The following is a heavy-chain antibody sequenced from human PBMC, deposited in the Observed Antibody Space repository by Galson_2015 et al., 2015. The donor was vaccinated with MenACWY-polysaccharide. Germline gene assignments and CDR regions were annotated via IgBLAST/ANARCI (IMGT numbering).Heavy chain of an antibody. V-gene: IGHV2-5*02. CDR1: GFSLITKGVG. Sequence: PALVKPTQTLTLTCTFSGFSLITKGVGVNWIRQPPGEALEWLAVIYWDGDNRYSPSLRSRLTVTKDTSKNQVVLTMTNMDPVDTGTYYCAHSRYSTNGVYYRGIADYWGQGTLVTVSS. D-gene: IGHD2-8*01. CDR3: AHSRYSTNGVYYRGIADY. J-gene: IGHJ4*02. CDR2: IYWDGDN.